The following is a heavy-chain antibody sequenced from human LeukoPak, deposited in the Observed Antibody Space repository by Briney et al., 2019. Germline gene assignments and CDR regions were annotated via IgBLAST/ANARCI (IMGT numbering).Heavy chain of an antibody. CDR2: INHSGST. J-gene: IGHJ4*02. V-gene: IGHV4-34*01. CDR3: ARGRPRYSYGPVSRVYFDY. Sequence: SETLSLTCAVYGGSFSGYYWSWIRQPPGKGLEWIGEINHSGSTNYNPSLKSRVTISVDTSKNQFSLKLSSVTAADTAVYYCARGRPRYSYGPVSRVYFDYWGQGTLVTVSS. CDR1: GGSFSGYY. D-gene: IGHD5-18*01.